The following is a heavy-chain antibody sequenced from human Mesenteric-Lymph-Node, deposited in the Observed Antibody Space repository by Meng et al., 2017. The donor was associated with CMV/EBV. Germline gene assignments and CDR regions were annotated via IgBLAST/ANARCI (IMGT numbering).Heavy chain of an antibody. CDR1: GYTFSNYY. J-gene: IGHJ4*02. CDR3: ARDLTREYQLLTY. V-gene: IGHV1-46*01. CDR2: INPSGGSP. Sequence: ASVKVSCKASGYTFSNYYIHWVRQAPGQGLEWVGIINPSGGSPSYAQKVQGRVTVTSDTSTSTVYMELTSLRSEDTAVYYCARDLTREYQLLTYWGQGTLVTVSS. D-gene: IGHD2-2*01.